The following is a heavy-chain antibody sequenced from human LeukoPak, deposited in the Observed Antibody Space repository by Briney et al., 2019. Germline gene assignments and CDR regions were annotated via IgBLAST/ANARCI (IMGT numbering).Heavy chain of an antibody. V-gene: IGHV3-11*01. J-gene: IGHJ4*02. CDR2: TSDRGDYT. CDR3: ARKAQYNGHYPLDY. CDR1: GFSFNDSY. D-gene: IGHD1-7*01. Sequence: GGSLRLSCEASGFSFNDSYMSWIRQAPGKGLEWVSGTSDRGDYTYYADSVKGRFTISRDSSKNTLFLQMNSLRAEDTALYFCARKAQYNGHYPLDYWGQGTLVTVSS.